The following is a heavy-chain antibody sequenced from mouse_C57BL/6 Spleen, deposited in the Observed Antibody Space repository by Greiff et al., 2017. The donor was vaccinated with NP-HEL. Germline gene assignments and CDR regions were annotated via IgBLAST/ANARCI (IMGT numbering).Heavy chain of an antibody. V-gene: IGHV5-17*01. D-gene: IGHD1-1*01. J-gene: IGHJ2*01. CDR2: ISSGSSTI. CDR1: GFTFSDYG. Sequence: EVKLMESGGGLVKPGGSLKLSCAASGFTFSDYGMHWVRQAPEKGLEWVAYISSGSSTIYYADTVKGGFTISRDNAKNTLFLQMASLRSEDTAMYYCARDYYGSSCGYFDYWGQGTTLTVSS. CDR3: ARDYYGSSCGYFDY.